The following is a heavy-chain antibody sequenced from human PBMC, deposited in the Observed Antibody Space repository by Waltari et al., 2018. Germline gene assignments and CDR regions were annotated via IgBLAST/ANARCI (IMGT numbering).Heavy chain of an antibody. D-gene: IGHD4-4*01. CDR1: GFAFSTYG. CDR3: AKDPYSNYDSYYSYMDV. CDR2: IRYDGKIR. J-gene: IGHJ6*03. Sequence: QVQLVESGGGVVQPGASLRLSCAASGFAFSTYGMHWVRQAPGKGVEWVTCIRYDGKIRNYADSVKGRFTISRDNSKNTLYLEMSSLRAEDTAVYYCAKDPYSNYDSYYSYMDVWGKGTTVTISS. V-gene: IGHV3-30*02.